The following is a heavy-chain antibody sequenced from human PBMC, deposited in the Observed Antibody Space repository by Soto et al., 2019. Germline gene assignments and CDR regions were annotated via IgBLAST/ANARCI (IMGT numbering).Heavy chain of an antibody. Sequence: ASVKVSFKASCYTFTSDFIILVRQAPGQGLEWMGWISAYNGNTNYAQKLHGRVTMTTDTSTSTAYMELRSLRSDDTAVYYCARDNSKYFDYWGKGTLVTVSS. CDR3: ARDNSKYFDY. V-gene: IGHV1-18*01. CDR1: CYTFTSDF. CDR2: ISAYNGNT. D-gene: IGHD4-4*01. J-gene: IGHJ4*02.